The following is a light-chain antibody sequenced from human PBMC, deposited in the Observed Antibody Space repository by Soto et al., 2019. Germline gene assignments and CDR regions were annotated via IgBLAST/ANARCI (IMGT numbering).Light chain of an antibody. CDR2: EGI. CDR1: GSDVGI. J-gene: IGLJ2*01. Sequence: QSALTQPASVSGSPGQSITISCTGNGSDVGIVSWYQQEPGKAPKLLIYEGIKRPSVVSNRFSGSKSGNTASLTISGLQAEDEADYCCCSYGGDTSFVVFGGGTKVTVL. CDR3: CSYGGDTSFVV. V-gene: IGLV2-23*03.